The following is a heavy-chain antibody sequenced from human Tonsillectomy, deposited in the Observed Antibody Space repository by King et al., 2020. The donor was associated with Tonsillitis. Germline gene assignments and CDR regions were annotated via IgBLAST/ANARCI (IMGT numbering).Heavy chain of an antibody. CDR2: ISRSSRYI. CDR3: ARDLALRGYSYGPGTFDY. CDR1: GFTFSNYS. J-gene: IGHJ4*02. V-gene: IGHV3-21*01. D-gene: IGHD5-18*01. Sequence: VQLVESGGSLVKPGGSLRLSCAASGFTFSNYSMNWVRQAPGKGREWVSCISRSSRYIWYADSVRGRFTISRDNAKNSLYLQRNSLSSEETAMYYCARDLALRGYSYGPGTFDYWGQGTLVTVSS.